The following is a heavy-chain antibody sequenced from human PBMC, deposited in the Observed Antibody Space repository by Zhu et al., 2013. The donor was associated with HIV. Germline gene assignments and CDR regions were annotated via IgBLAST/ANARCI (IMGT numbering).Heavy chain of an antibody. CDR1: GGTFRNFA. D-gene: IGHD3-16*01. V-gene: IGHV1-69*01. CDR3: AREVDDYSLGEPLLLLII. CDR2: IIPIFRTA. Sequence: QVQLVQSGAEVKKPGSSVKVSCKASGGTFRNFAISWVRQAPGQGLEWMGGIIPIFRTADYTQKFQGRVTITADDSMSTAYMELSSLRSDDTAVYYCAREVDDYSLGEPLLLLIIWGQGTMVTVSS. J-gene: IGHJ3*02.